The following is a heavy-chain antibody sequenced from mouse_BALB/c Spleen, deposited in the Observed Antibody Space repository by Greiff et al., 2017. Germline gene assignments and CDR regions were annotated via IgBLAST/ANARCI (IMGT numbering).Heavy chain of an antibody. CDR1: GFSLTSYG. J-gene: IGHJ4*01. CDR2: IWSGGST. Sequence: VQLQESGPGLVQPSQSLSITCTVSGFSLTSYGVHWVRQSPGKGLEWLGVIWSGGSTDYNAAFISRLSISKDNSKSQVFFKMNSLQANDTAIYYCARYHGGGYDYAMDYWGQGTSVTVSS. CDR3: ARYHGGGYDYAMDY. V-gene: IGHV2-2*02. D-gene: IGHD1-1*02.